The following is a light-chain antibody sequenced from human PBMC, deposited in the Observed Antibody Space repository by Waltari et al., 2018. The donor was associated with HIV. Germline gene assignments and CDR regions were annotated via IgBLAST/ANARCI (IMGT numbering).Light chain of an antibody. J-gene: IGLJ1*01. V-gene: IGLV1-44*01. CDR3: AAWDDSLHGGV. CDR2: NNN. CDR1: SSNIGSNA. Sequence: QSELTQPPSASGTPGQRVTFSCSGSSSNIGSNAVNWYQHLPGTAPKLLIYNNNQRPSGVPDRFSGSKAGTSASLAITGLQSEDEADYYCAAWDDSLHGGVFVTGTKVTVL.